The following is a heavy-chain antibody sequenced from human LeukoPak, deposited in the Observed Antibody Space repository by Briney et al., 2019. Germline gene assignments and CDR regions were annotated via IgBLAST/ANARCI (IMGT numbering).Heavy chain of an antibody. J-gene: IGHJ4*02. CDR1: GGSISSYY. CDR2: IYYSGST. V-gene: IGHV4-59*01. Sequence: PSETLSLTCTVSGGSISSYYWSWIRQPPGKGLEWIGYIYYSGSTNYNPSLKSRVTISVDTSKNQFSLKLSSVTAADTAVYYCARVGSSSWYHPHFDYWGQGTLVTVSS. CDR3: ARVGSSSWYHPHFDY. D-gene: IGHD6-13*01.